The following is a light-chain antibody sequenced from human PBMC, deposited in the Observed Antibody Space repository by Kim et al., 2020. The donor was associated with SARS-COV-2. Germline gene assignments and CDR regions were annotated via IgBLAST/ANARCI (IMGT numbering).Light chain of an antibody. CDR3: NSRDSNDNVV. V-gene: IGLV3-19*01. Sequence: VAWRQTVMITCQGDSLRSYYATWYQQKPGQAPIVVIYGKNNRPSGIPDRFSGSSSGNTASLTITGTQAGDEADYYCNSRDSNDNVVFGGGTQLTVL. CDR2: GKN. CDR1: SLRSYY. J-gene: IGLJ2*01.